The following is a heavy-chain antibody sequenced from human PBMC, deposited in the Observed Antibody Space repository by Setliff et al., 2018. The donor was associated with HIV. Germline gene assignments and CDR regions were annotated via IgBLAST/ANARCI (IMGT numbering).Heavy chain of an antibody. V-gene: IGHV3-21*04. Sequence: GGSLRLSCAVSGFSVRDNYISWVRRAPGKGPEWVSSINSGSSFIFYADSVKGRFTISRDDAKNMLFLQMNSLTPEDTAIYYCAKPTSGLYPRSFDSWGQGTKVTV. CDR2: INSGSSFI. J-gene: IGHJ3*01. CDR1: GFSVRDNY. D-gene: IGHD1-26*01. CDR3: AKPTSGLYPRSFDS.